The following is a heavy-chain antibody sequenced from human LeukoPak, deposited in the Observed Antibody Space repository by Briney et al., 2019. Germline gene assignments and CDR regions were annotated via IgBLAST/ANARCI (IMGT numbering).Heavy chain of an antibody. CDR3: ARTVDTVYDAFDI. V-gene: IGHV3-48*03. D-gene: IGHD5-18*01. CDR2: ISSSGSTI. CDR1: GFTLSSYE. J-gene: IGHJ3*02. Sequence: GGSLRLSCAASGFTLSSYEMHWVRQAPGKGLEWVSYISSSGSTIYYADSVKGRFTISRDNAKNSLYLQMNSLRAEDTAVYYCARTVDTVYDAFDIWGQGTMVTVSS.